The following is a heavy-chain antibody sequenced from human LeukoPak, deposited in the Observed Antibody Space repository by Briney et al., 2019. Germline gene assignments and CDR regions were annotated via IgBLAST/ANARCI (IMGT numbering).Heavy chain of an antibody. V-gene: IGHV3-21*01. J-gene: IGHJ3*02. CDR3: ARLLNEYCSGGSCFDAFDI. CDR1: GFTFTTFW. CDR2: ISSSSSYI. Sequence: GGSLRLSCAASGFTFTTFWMNWVRQAPGKGLEWVSSISSSSSYIYYADSVKGRFTISRDNAKNSLYLQMNSLRAEDTAVYYCARLLNEYCSGGSCFDAFDIWGQGTMVTVSS. D-gene: IGHD2-15*01.